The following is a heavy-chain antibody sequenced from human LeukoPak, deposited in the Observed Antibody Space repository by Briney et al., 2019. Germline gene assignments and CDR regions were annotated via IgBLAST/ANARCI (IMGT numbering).Heavy chain of an antibody. V-gene: IGHV4-30-2*01. D-gene: IGHD2-2*01. CDR3: ARDLAYCSSTSCSYGMDV. J-gene: IGHJ6*02. CDR1: GGSISSGGYS. Sequence: SETLSLTCAVCGGSISSGGYSWSWIRQPPGKGLEWIGYIYHSGSTYYNPSLKSRVTISVDRSKNQFSLKLSSVTAADTAVYYCARDLAYCSSTSCSYGMDVWGQGTTVTVSS. CDR2: IYHSGST.